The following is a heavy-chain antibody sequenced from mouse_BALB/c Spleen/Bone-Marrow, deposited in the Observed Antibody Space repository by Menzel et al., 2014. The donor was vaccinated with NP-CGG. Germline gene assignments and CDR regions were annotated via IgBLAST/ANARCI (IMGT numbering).Heavy chain of an antibody. J-gene: IGHJ2*01. V-gene: IGHV4-1*02. Sequence: EVQLQESGGGLVQPGGSLKLSCAASGFDFSRYWMSWVRQAPGKGLEWIGEINPDSSTINYTPSLKDKFIISRDNAKNTLYLQMSKVRSEDTDLYYCARLGYYGSSDYWGQGTTLTASS. CDR3: ARLGYYGSSDY. CDR2: INPDSSTI. D-gene: IGHD1-1*01. CDR1: GFDFSRYW.